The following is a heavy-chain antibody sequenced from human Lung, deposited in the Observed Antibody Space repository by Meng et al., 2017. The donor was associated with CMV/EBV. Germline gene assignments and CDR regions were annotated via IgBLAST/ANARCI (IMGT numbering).Heavy chain of an antibody. CDR3: ARDWNVVVPAATYYYYGMDF. CDR1: GFTFSSYA. D-gene: IGHD2-2*01. Sequence: SCAASGFTFSSYAMHWVRQAPGKGLEWVAVISYDGSNKYYADSVKGRFTISRDNSKNTLYLQMNSLRAEDTAVYYCARDWNVVVPAATYYYYGMDFXGQGXTVTVSS. V-gene: IGHV3-30-3*01. CDR2: ISYDGSNK. J-gene: IGHJ6*02.